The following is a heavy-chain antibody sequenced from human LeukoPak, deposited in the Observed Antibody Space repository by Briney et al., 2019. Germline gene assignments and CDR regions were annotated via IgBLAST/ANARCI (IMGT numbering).Heavy chain of an antibody. CDR1: GFTFSSDG. Sequence: PGGSLRLSCAASGFTFSSDGMHWVRQAPGKGLEWVAFIRYDESNKYYADSLKGRFTISRDNSKNTLYLQMNSLTAEDTAVYYCAKDGSSGYYLTGNWFDPWGQGTLVTVSS. D-gene: IGHD3-22*01. V-gene: IGHV3-30*02. J-gene: IGHJ5*02. CDR3: AKDGSSGYYLTGNWFDP. CDR2: IRYDESNK.